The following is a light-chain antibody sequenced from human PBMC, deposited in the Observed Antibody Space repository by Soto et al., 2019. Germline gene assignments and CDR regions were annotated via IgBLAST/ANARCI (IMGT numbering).Light chain of an antibody. CDR2: DTS. V-gene: IGKV3-15*01. Sequence: EVVMTQSPATLSVSPGECATLSCRASQGICDTFAWYQHKAGQTPRLLIYDTSTRATGVPARFSGSRSGTEFTLTINSLQSEDFAVYYCQRYNNWPLTFGGGTKVDIK. CDR3: QRYNNWPLT. CDR1: QGICDT. J-gene: IGKJ4*01.